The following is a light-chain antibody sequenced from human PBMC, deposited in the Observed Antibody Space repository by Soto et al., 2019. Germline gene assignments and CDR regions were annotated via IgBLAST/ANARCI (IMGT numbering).Light chain of an antibody. CDR1: QSVSSTY. V-gene: IGKV3-20*01. CDR3: QQYGSSPMYT. CDR2: SAS. Sequence: EIVLTQSPCTLSSSPGERATLXXRASQSVSSTYLAWYQQKPGQAPRLXXYSASTRAAGIPDRFSGSGSGTDFSLTISRLEPEDFAVYYCQQYGSSPMYTFGQGTRLEIK. J-gene: IGKJ5*01.